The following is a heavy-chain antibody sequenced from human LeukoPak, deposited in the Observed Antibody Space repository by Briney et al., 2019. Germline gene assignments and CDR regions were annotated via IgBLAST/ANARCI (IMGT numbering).Heavy chain of an antibody. CDR3: AKGDRFRTGSFDY. J-gene: IGHJ4*02. D-gene: IGHD1-14*01. Sequence: PGGSLRLSCAASGFTFSSYAMSWVRQAPGKGLEWVSAISGSDGSTYYADSVKGRFTISRDNSKNTLYLQMNSLRAEDTAVYYCAKGDRFRTGSFDYWGQGTLVTVSS. CDR1: GFTFSSYA. V-gene: IGHV3-23*01. CDR2: ISGSDGST.